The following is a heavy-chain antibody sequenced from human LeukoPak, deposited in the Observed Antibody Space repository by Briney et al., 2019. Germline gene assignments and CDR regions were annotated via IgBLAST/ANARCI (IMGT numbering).Heavy chain of an antibody. CDR1: GFTFTNTW. CDR2: ISSSGSTI. Sequence: PGGSLRLSCAASGFTFTNTWMNWVRQAPGKGLGWVSYISSSGSTIYYADSVKGRFTISRDNAKNSLYLQMNSLRAEDTAVYYCARGGDTFDYWGQGTLVTVSS. D-gene: IGHD2-21*01. CDR3: ARGGDTFDY. J-gene: IGHJ4*02. V-gene: IGHV3-11*01.